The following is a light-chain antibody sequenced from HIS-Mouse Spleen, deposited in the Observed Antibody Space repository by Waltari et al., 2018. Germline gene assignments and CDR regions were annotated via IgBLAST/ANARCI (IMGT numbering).Light chain of an antibody. Sequence: QSALTQPASVSGSPGQSITISCTGTSSDVGGYNYVSWYQQHPGKAPKRMIDDVSNRPSGVPNRFPGSKSGNTASLTISGLQAEDEADYYCSSYTSSSPLVFGGGTKLTVL. V-gene: IGLV2-14*03. CDR2: DVS. CDR3: SSYTSSSPLV. CDR1: SSDVGGYNY. J-gene: IGLJ2*01.